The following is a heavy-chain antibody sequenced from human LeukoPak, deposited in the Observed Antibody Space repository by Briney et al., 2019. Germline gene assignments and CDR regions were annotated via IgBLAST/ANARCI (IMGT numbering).Heavy chain of an antibody. CDR2: ISSAGTT. CDR3: ARDLEAANTYYFDY. J-gene: IGHJ4*02. Sequence: GGSLRLSCAASGFTVSSSYMSWVRQAPGRGLEWVSIISSAGTTYYADSVKGRFTISRDNSKNTVYLQVNSLRDEDTAVYYCARDLEAANTYYFDYWGQGTMVTVSS. D-gene: IGHD6-13*01. V-gene: IGHV3-66*01. CDR1: GFTVSSSY.